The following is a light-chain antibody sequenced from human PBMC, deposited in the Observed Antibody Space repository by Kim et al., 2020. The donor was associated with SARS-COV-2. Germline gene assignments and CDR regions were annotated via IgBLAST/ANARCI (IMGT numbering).Light chain of an antibody. Sequence: EIVMTQSPATLSVSPGERATLSCRASQSVSSNLAWYQQKPGQAPWLLIYGASTRATGIPARFSGSGSGTDFTLTISSLQSEDFAVYYCQQYNTWPRTFGQGTKLEI. CDR1: QSVSSN. V-gene: IGKV3-15*01. J-gene: IGKJ2*01. CDR3: QQYNTWPRT. CDR2: GAS.